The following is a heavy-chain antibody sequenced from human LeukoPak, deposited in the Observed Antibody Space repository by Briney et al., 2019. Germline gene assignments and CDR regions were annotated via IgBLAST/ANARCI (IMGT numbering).Heavy chain of an antibody. Sequence: PSETLSLTCTVSGGSISSSSYYWGWIRQPPGKGLEWIGSIYYSGSTYYNPSLKSRVTISVDTSKNQFSLKLSSVTAADTAEYYCARHVSRPLTDFGYWGQGTLVTVSS. CDR2: IYYSGST. J-gene: IGHJ4*02. D-gene: IGHD3-9*01. CDR3: ARHVSRPLTDFGY. V-gene: IGHV4-39*01. CDR1: GGSISSSSYY.